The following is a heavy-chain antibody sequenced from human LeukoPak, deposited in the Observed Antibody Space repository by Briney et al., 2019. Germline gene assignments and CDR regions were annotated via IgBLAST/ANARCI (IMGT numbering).Heavy chain of an antibody. CDR2: IYYSGST. V-gene: IGHV4-31*03. Sequence: SETLSLTCTVSGGSISSGGYYWSWIRQHPGKGLEWIGYIYYSGSTYYNPSLKSRVTISVDTSKNQFSLKLSSVTAADTAVYYCARDRTGRYYDSSGSLKYGMDVWGQGATVTVSS. CDR1: GGSISSGGYY. D-gene: IGHD3-22*01. CDR3: ARDRTGRYYDSSGSLKYGMDV. J-gene: IGHJ6*02.